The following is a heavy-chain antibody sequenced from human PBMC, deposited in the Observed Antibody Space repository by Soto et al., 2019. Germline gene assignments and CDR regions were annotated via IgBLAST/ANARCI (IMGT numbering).Heavy chain of an antibody. Sequence: SETLSLTCAVYGGSFSGYYWGWIRQPPGKGLEWIGSIYYSGSTYYNPSLKRPVTISVDTSKNQFSLRLSTVTAADTAVYYLGIAVAGTSGWFDPWGQRTLVTVSS. CDR3: GIAVAGTSGWFDP. D-gene: IGHD6-19*01. CDR2: IYYSGST. J-gene: IGHJ5*02. CDR1: GGSFSGYY. V-gene: IGHV4-39*01.